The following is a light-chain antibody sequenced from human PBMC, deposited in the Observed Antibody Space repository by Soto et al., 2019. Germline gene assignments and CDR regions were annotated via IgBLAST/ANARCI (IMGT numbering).Light chain of an antibody. CDR2: KAS. V-gene: IGKV1-5*03. CDR1: QRISRW. CDR3: QHYNSYSEA. Sequence: DIQMTQSPSTLSASVGDRVTITCRASQRISRWLAWYQQKPGKAPKLLIYKASTLKSGVPSRFSGSGSGTEFTLTISSLQPDDFATYYCQHYNSYSEAFGQGTKVDI. J-gene: IGKJ1*01.